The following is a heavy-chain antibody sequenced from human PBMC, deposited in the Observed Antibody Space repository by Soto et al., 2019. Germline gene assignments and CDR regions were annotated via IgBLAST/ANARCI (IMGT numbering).Heavy chain of an antibody. V-gene: IGHV4-31*03. D-gene: IGHD3-3*01. J-gene: IGHJ3*02. CDR2: IYYSGST. CDR1: GGSISSGGYY. Sequence: SEALSLTCTVSGGSISSGGYYWSWIRRHPGKGLEWIGYIYYSGSTYYNPSLKSRVTISVDTSKNQFSLKLSSVTAADTAVYYCASVLRFLEWYPSPFDIWGQGTMVTVSS. CDR3: ASVLRFLEWYPSPFDI.